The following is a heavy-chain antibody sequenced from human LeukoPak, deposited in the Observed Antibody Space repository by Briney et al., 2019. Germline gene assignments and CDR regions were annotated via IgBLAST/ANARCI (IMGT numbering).Heavy chain of an antibody. D-gene: IGHD6-19*01. V-gene: IGHV3-30*03. CDR1: GFTFSSYG. CDR3: AGTYSSGWSFDY. Sequence: PGGSLRLSCAASGFTFSSYGMRWVRQAPGKGLEWVAVISYDGSNKYYADSVKGRFTISRDNSKNTLYLQMNSLRAEDTAVYYCAGTYSSGWSFDYWGQGTLVTVSS. CDR2: ISYDGSNK. J-gene: IGHJ4*02.